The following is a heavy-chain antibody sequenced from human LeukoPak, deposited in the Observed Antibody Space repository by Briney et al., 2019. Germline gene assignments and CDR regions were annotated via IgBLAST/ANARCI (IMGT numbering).Heavy chain of an antibody. J-gene: IGHJ4*02. CDR3: ARDRAGVMAGPIDY. D-gene: IGHD6-19*01. CDR2: INPNSGGT. V-gene: IGHV1-2*02. Sequence: GASVKVSCKASGYTFTGYYMHWARQAPGQGLEWMGWINPNSGGTNYAQKFQGRVTMTRDTSISTAYMELSRLRSDDTAVYYCARDRAGVMAGPIDYWGQGTLVTVSS. CDR1: GYTFTGYY.